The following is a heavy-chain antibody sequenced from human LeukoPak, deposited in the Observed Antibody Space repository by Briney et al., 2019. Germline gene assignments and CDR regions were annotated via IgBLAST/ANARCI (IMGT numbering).Heavy chain of an antibody. Sequence: ASVKVSCKASGYTFIDYYVHWVRQAPGQGLEWMGWINPNAGGTNYAQKLQGRVTMARDTSITTTYMELRRLTSDDTAVYYCARAHTTGWYWGQGTQVTVSS. D-gene: IGHD6-19*01. V-gene: IGHV1-2*02. J-gene: IGHJ4*02. CDR1: GYTFIDYY. CDR3: ARAHTTGWY. CDR2: INPNAGGT.